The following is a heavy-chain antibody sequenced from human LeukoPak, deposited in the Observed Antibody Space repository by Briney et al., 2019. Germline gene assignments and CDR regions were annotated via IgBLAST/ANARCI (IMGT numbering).Heavy chain of an antibody. D-gene: IGHD2-2*01. J-gene: IGHJ6*02. CDR2: INPNSGGT. Sequence: ASVKVSCKASGYTFTGYYMHWVRQAPGQELEWMGWINPNSGGTNYAQKFQGRVTMTRDTSISTAYMELSRLRSDDTAVYYCARELVVPAAIHYYYGLDVWGQGTTVTVSS. V-gene: IGHV1-2*02. CDR1: GYTFTGYY. CDR3: ARELVVPAAIHYYYGLDV.